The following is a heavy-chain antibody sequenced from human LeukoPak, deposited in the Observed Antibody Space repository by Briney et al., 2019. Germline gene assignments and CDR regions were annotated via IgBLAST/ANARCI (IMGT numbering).Heavy chain of an antibody. CDR1: GFIFDDYA. Sequence: GGSLRLSCAASGFIFDDYAMHWVRQAPGKGLEWVSGISWNNDKIDYADSVKGRFTISRDNAKNSLYLQINSLRAEDMAFYYCAKDKVRKGYTYGTFDYWGQGTLVTVSS. CDR2: ISWNNDKI. D-gene: IGHD5-18*01. V-gene: IGHV3-9*03. CDR3: AKDKVRKGYTYGTFDY. J-gene: IGHJ4*02.